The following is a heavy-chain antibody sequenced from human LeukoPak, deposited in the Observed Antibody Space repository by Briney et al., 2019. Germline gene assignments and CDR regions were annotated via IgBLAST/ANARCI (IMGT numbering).Heavy chain of an antibody. Sequence: GGSLRLSCVASGFTLSSYSMNWVRQAPGKGLEWVSSISSSFYTYYADSVKGRFTISRDNAKNSLYLQMNSLRAEDTAVYYCARDPLYCSGGNCYFEYWGQGTLVTVSS. D-gene: IGHD2-15*01. J-gene: IGHJ4*02. V-gene: IGHV3-21*01. CDR2: ISSSFYT. CDR3: ARDPLYCSGGNCYFEY. CDR1: GFTLSSYS.